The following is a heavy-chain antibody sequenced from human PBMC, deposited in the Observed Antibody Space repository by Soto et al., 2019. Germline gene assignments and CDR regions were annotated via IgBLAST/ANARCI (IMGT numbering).Heavy chain of an antibody. CDR3: AAELGFVTLSGV. Sequence: QVQVVQSGVEVRRPGSSVKVSCKASGDTFKNCVISWVRQAPGHGLEWMGGIIPLFGTTDFAQRFQGRLTITPDESTTTAYMELSRLRSEDTATYYGAAELGFVTLSGVWGQGTTVSVSS. CDR1: GDTFKNCV. J-gene: IGHJ6*02. CDR2: IIPLFGTT. V-gene: IGHV1-69*01. D-gene: IGHD7-27*01.